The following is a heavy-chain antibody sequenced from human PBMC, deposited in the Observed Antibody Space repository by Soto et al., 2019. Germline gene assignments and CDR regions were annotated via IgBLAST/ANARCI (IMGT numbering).Heavy chain of an antibody. CDR1: GGYIIGGSGY. V-gene: IGHV4-61*01. J-gene: IGHJ4*02. Sequence: SVTMCVTCTVAGGYIIGGSGYWSWIKKPPGKGLEWIGYIYYSGSTNYNPSLKSRVTISVDTSKNQFSLKLSSVTAADTAVYYCASARWRIPQYYFDYWGQGTLVTVSS. CDR2: IYYSGST. CDR3: ASARWRIPQYYFDY.